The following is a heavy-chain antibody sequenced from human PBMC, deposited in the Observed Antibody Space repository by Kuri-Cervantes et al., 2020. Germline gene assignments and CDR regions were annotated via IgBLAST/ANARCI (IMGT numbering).Heavy chain of an antibody. Sequence: GESLKISCAASGFAFSVYTMNWVRRTPGKGLEWVSGVSWNGSRTHYADSVKGRFIISRDNSRNFLYQQMNSLRPEDMAVYYCARTHTLRYYYGMDVWGQGTTVTVSS. J-gene: IGHJ6*02. CDR1: GFAFSVYT. V-gene: IGHV3-19*01. CDR2: VSWNGSRT. D-gene: IGHD2-2*02. CDR3: ARTHTLRYYYGMDV.